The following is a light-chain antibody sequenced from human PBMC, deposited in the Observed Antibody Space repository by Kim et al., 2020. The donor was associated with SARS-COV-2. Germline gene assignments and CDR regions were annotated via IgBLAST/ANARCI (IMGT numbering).Light chain of an antibody. CDR2: DAS. J-gene: IGKJ2*01. V-gene: IGKV3-11*01. Sequence: EIVLTQSPATLSLSPGERATLSCRASQSAGTYLVWYQQKAGQAPRLLIYDASNRATGIPARFSGSGSGTDFTLTISSLEPEDFAVYYCQQRSNWPLTSTFGQGTKLEI. CDR1: QSAGTY. CDR3: QQRSNWPLTST.